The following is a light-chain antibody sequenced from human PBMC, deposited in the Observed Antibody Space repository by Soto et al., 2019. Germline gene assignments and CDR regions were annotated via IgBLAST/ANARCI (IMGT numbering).Light chain of an antibody. V-gene: IGLV1-44*01. J-gene: IGLJ1*01. CDR1: NSNIGINA. Sequence: QSVLTQPPSASGTPGQRVTISCSGSNSNIGINAVTWYQQLPGTAPRILIHSDHQRPSGVPDRFSGSKSATSASLAISGLQSEYEATYHCAVWDDSLNGYVFGTGTKLTVL. CDR3: AVWDDSLNGYV. CDR2: SDH.